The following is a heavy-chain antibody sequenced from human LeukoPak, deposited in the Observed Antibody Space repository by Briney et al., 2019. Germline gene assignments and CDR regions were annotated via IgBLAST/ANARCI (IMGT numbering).Heavy chain of an antibody. CDR3: ARENGYRYDY. Sequence: SETLSLTCAVYGGSFSGYYRSWIRQPPGKGLEWIGEINHSGSTNYNPSLKSRVTISVDTSKNQFSLKLSSVTAADTALYYCARENGYRYDYWGQGTLVTVSS. V-gene: IGHV4-34*01. CDR1: GGSFSGYY. J-gene: IGHJ4*02. D-gene: IGHD5-18*01. CDR2: INHSGST.